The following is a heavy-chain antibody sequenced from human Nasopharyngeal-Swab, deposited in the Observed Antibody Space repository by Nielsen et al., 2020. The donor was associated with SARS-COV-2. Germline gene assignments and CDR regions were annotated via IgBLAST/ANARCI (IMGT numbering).Heavy chain of an antibody. CDR3: ASDRARRYFNS. Sequence: SETLSLTCTVSGGSISIEDYYWSWVRQHPGKGLEWIGYISYSGNTYYSPSLKSRLAISIDTSRNKFSLKLRSVTAADTAVYYCASDRARRYFNSWGQRTLVTVSS. V-gene: IGHV4-31*03. CDR1: GGSISIEDYY. J-gene: IGHJ4*01. D-gene: IGHD3-10*01. CDR2: ISYSGNT.